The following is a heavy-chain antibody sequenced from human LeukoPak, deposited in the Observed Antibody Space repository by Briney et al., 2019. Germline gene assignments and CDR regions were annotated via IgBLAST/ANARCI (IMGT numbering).Heavy chain of an antibody. J-gene: IGHJ6*02. CDR1: GGSISSYY. V-gene: IGHV4-59*08. CDR3: ARRYSSSSKIYYYHYGMDA. Sequence: DPSETLSLTCTVSGGSISSYYWSWIRQPPGKGLEWIGYIYYSGSTNYNPSLKSRVTISVDTSKNQFSLKLSSVTAADTAVYYCARRYSSSSKIYYYHYGMDAWGQGTTVTVSS. CDR2: IYYSGST. D-gene: IGHD6-13*01.